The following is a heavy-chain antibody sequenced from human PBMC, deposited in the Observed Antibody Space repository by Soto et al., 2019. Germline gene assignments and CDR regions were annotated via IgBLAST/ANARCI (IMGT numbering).Heavy chain of an antibody. CDR1: GFIFSNFW. CDR2: INTDGSVT. CDR3: ARQTGLGATNY. D-gene: IGHD1-26*01. Sequence: XVSLRLSCAGSGFIFSNFWMHWVRQAPGKGLVWVARINTDGSVTSHADSVKGRFTISRDNAKSTLYLQMNSLREEDSAMYYCARQTGLGATNYWGQGTMVTVSS. V-gene: IGHV3-74*01. J-gene: IGHJ4*02.